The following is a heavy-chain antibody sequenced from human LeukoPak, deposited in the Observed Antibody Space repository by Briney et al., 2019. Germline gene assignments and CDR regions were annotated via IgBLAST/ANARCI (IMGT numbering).Heavy chain of an antibody. D-gene: IGHD3-10*01. Sequence: SETLSLTCTVSGGSISSGGYYWSWIRQHPGKGLEWIGYIYYSGSTNYNPSLKSRVTISVDTSKNQFSLKLSSVTAADTAVYYCARAGSGSYYFDYWGQGTLVTVSS. CDR3: ARAGSGSYYFDY. CDR2: IYYSGST. J-gene: IGHJ4*02. V-gene: IGHV4-61*08. CDR1: GGSISSGGYY.